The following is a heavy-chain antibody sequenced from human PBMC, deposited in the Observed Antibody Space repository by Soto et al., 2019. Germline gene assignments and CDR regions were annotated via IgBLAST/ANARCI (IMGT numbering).Heavy chain of an antibody. CDR2: IIPIFGTA. D-gene: IGHD5-12*01. J-gene: IGHJ4*02. V-gene: IGHV1-69*13. CDR1: GGTFSSYA. CDR3: ARELSVDGRDFDY. Sequence: ASVKVSCKASGGTFSSYAISWVRLAPGQGLEWMGGIIPIFGTANYAQKFQGRVTITADESTSTAYMELSSLRSEDTAVYYCARELSVDGRDFDYWGQGTLVTVSS.